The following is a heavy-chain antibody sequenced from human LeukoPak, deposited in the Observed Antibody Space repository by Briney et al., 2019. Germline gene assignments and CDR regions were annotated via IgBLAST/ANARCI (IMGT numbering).Heavy chain of an antibody. Sequence: SETLSLTCAVYGGSFSGYYWSWIRQPPGKGLEWIGEINHSGSTNYNPSLKSRVTISVDTSKNQFSLKLSSVTAADTAVYYCARASGSHGPDDYWGQGTLVTVSS. D-gene: IGHD1-26*01. CDR1: GGSFSGYY. CDR3: ARASGSHGPDDY. V-gene: IGHV4-34*01. CDR2: INHSGST. J-gene: IGHJ4*02.